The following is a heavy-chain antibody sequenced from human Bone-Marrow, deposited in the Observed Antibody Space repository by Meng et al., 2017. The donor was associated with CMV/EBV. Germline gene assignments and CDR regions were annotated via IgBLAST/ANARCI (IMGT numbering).Heavy chain of an antibody. D-gene: IGHD2-2*01. Sequence: ETLSLTCAASGFTFSGSAMHWVRQASGKGLEWVGRIRSKANSYATAYAASVKGRFTISRDDSKNTAYLQMNSLKTEDTAVYYCTRNLGYCSSTSCPGDYWGQGTLVTVPS. V-gene: IGHV3-73*01. CDR2: IRSKANSYAT. CDR1: GFTFSGSA. CDR3: TRNLGYCSSTSCPGDY. J-gene: IGHJ4*02.